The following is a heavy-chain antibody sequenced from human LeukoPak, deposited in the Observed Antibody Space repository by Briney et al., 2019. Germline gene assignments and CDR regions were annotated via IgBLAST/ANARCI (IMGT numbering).Heavy chain of an antibody. V-gene: IGHV1-69*05. J-gene: IGHJ4*02. Sequence: ASVKVSCKASGGTFISYTISWVRQAPGQGLEWMGGIIPIFGTANYAQKFQGRVTITTDEATSTAYMELSSLRSEDTAVYYCAKGGYYGSGSYPFDYWGQGTLVTVSS. CDR2: IIPIFGTA. D-gene: IGHD3-10*01. CDR3: AKGGYYGSGSYPFDY. CDR1: GGTFISYT.